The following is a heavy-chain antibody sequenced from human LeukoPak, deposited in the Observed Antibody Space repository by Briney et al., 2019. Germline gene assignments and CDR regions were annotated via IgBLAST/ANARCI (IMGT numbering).Heavy chain of an antibody. V-gene: IGHV1-69*06. J-gene: IGHJ4*02. CDR1: GGTFSSYA. D-gene: IGHD5-18*01. CDR3: ARGYSYGYPLDY. CDR2: IIPIFGTA. Sequence: SVKVSCKASGGTFSSYAISWVRQAPRQGLEWMGGIIPIFGTANYAQKFQGRVTITADKSTSTAYMELSSLRSEDTAVYYCARGYSYGYPLDYWGQGTLVTVSS.